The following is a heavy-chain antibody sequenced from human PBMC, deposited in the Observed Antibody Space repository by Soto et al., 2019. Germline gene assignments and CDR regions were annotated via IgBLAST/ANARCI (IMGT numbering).Heavy chain of an antibody. CDR2: MNPNSGNT. D-gene: IGHD3-10*01. CDR1: GYTFTSYD. V-gene: IGHV1-8*01. CDR3: AGGGRLWFGEPSGAWFDP. J-gene: IGHJ5*02. Sequence: QVQLVQSGAEVKKPGASVKVSCKASGYTFTSYDINWVRQATGQGLEWMGWMNPNSGNTGYAQKFQGRVTMTRNTSISTAYMELSSLRSEDTAVYYCAGGGRLWFGEPSGAWFDPWGQGTLVTVSS.